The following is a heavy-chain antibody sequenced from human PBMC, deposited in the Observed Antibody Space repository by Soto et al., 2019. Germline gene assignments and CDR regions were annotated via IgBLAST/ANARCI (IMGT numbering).Heavy chain of an antibody. CDR2: ISSSSSYI. V-gene: IGHV3-21*01. J-gene: IGHJ6*02. D-gene: IGHD3-10*01. CDR3: AREGFGGGMDV. CDR1: GFTFSSFS. Sequence: PGGSLRLSCAASGFTFSSFSMNWVRQAPGKGLEWVSSISSSSSYIYYADSVKGRFTISRDNAKNSLYLQMNSLRAEDTAVYYCAREGFGGGMDVWGQGTTVTVSS.